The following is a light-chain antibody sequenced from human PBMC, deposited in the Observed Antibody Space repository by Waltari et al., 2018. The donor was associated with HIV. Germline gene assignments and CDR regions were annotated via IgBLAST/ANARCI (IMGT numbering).Light chain of an antibody. J-gene: IGLJ3*02. CDR1: SSDVGIYNL. CDR3: CSYAGSSPWV. V-gene: IGLV2-23*02. Sequence: QSALTQPASVSGSPGQSITISCTGTSSDVGIYNLVSWYQQYPGKAPKLMIYEVSKRPSGVSNRFSGSKSGNTASLTISGLQAEDEADYYCCSYAGSSPWVFGGGTKLTVL. CDR2: EVS.